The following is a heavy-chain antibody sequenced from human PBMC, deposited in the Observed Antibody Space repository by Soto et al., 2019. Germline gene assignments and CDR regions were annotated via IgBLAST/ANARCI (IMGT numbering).Heavy chain of an antibody. D-gene: IGHD3-10*01. J-gene: IGHJ5*02. Sequence: LRLSCAASGFTFSSYSMNWVRQAPGKGLEWVSSISSSSSYIYYADSVKGRFTISRDNAKNSLYLQMNSLRAEDTAVYYCARDAIPHRVIFWFDPWGQGTLVTVSS. CDR2: ISSSSSYI. CDR3: ARDAIPHRVIFWFDP. CDR1: GFTFSSYS. V-gene: IGHV3-21*01.